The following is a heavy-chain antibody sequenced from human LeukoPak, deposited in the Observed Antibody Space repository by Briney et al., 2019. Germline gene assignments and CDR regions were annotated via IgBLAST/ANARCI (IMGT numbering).Heavy chain of an antibody. CDR2: IKSKTDGGKA. V-gene: IGHV3-15*01. J-gene: IGHJ3*02. Sequence: GGSLRLSCAASGFTLNNAWMSWVRQAPGKGLEWVGRIKSKTDGGKADYGAPVKGRFTISRDDSKNTLYLQMNSLKTEDTAVYYCTTAPAPFDIWGQGTMVTVSS. CDR3: TTAPAPFDI. CDR1: GFTLNNAW.